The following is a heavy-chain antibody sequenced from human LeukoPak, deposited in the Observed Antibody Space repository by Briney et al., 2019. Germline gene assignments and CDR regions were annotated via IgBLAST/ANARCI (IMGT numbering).Heavy chain of an antibody. V-gene: IGHV1-18*01. Sequence: ASVKVSCKASGYTFTTYSLTWVRQAPGQGLEWMGWISYNGYTKYAQKFQGRVTVRTDTSTSTAYMDLRSLRSDDTAVYYCARNSGSYRGSVDYWGQGTLVTVSS. CDR1: GYTFTTYS. CDR3: ARNSGSYRGSVDY. CDR2: ISYNGYT. J-gene: IGHJ4*02. D-gene: IGHD1-26*01.